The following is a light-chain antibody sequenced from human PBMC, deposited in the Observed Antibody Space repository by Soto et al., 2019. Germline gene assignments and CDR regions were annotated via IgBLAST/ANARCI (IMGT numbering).Light chain of an antibody. CDR2: KTS. CDR1: QPINPW. Sequence: DIQMTQSPSTVSASVGDRVTITCLASQPINPWLAWHQQKPWKAPKVLIYKTSDLENGVPSRFSGSGSGTEFTLTISNLQPDDFATYDCQQYYIRETFGPGTRVEV. CDR3: QQYYIRET. J-gene: IGKJ1*01. V-gene: IGKV1-5*03.